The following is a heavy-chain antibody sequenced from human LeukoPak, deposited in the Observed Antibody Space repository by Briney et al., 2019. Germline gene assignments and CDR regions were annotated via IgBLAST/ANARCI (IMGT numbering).Heavy chain of an antibody. V-gene: IGHV1-46*01. CDR3: ARGVNVAAPRGWYFDL. CDR2: INPSGGST. CDR1: GYTFTSYY. J-gene: IGHJ2*01. D-gene: IGHD6-13*01. Sequence: ASVKVSCKASGYTFTSYYMHWVRQAPGQGLEWMGIINPSGGSTSYAQKFQGRVTMTRDTSTSTVYMELSSLRSEDTAVYSCARGVNVAAPRGWYFDLWGRGTLVTVSS.